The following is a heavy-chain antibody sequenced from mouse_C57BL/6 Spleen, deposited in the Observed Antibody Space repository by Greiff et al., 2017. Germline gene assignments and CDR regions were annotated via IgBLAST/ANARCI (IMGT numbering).Heavy chain of an antibody. D-gene: IGHD2-12*01. V-gene: IGHV1-53*01. J-gene: IGHJ4*01. Sequence: QVQLQQPGTELVKPGASVKLSCKASGYTFTSYWMHWVKQRPGQGLEWIGNINPSNGGTNYNEKFKSKATLTVDKSSSTAYMQLSSLTSEDSAVYCCARYDYYYYAMDYWGQGTSVTVSS. CDR1: GYTFTSYW. CDR3: ARYDYYYYAMDY. CDR2: INPSNGGT.